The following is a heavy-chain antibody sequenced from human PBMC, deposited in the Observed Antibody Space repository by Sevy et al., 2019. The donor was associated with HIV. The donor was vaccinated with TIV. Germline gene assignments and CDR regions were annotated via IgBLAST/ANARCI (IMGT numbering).Heavy chain of an antibody. CDR3: ARDLPHLLPWELSRGSDY. D-gene: IGHD1-26*01. CDR1: GFSVSKYA. V-gene: IGHV3-30*04. Sequence: GGSLRLSCAASGFSVSKYAMHWVRQSPGKGLEWVAMISYDGINEDYADSVKGRFTLSRDNSKNTLFLQMNSLRAEDTALYYCARDLPHLLPWELSRGSDYWGQGTLVTVSS. CDR2: ISYDGINE. J-gene: IGHJ4*02.